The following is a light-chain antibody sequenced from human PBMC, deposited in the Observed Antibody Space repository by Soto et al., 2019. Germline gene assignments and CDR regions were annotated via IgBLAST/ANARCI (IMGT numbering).Light chain of an antibody. V-gene: IGKV3-20*01. CDR3: QQYGYLGT. CDR1: QTLSSSF. Sequence: EIVLTQSPGTLSLSPGERATLSCRTSQTLSSSFLAWYQQTPGQAPRLLIYDTSTRAIDIPDRFSGSGSGTDFTRTISRLEPEDFAVYYCQQYGYLGTFGQGTKVEFK. CDR2: DTS. J-gene: IGKJ1*01.